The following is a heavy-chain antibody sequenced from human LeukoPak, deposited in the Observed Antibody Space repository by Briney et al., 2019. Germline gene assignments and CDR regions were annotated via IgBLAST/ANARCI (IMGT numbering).Heavy chain of an antibody. CDR3: ARDHSYDYVWGSYEDV. D-gene: IGHD3-16*01. CDR1: GFFFNTYW. Sequence: GGSLRLSCAASGFFFNTYWMHWVRQAPGKGLVWVSRINSDGSKTSHADSVKGRFTISRDNAKNTLYLQMNGLRAEDTAVYYCARDHSYDYVWGSYEDVWGKGTTVTVSS. CDR2: INSDGSKT. V-gene: IGHV3-74*01. J-gene: IGHJ6*04.